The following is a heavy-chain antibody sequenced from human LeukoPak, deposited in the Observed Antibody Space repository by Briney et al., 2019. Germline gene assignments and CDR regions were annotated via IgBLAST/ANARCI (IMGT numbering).Heavy chain of an antibody. D-gene: IGHD1-7*01. CDR2: IYVSGST. Sequence: SETLSLTCTVSGASISSYYWSWIRRPAGKGLEWIGRIYVSGSTTYNPSLESRVTMSLDTSKNQISLKVSSVTAADTAVYYCARDSGTTGEVKFDPWGQGTLVTVSS. CDR1: GASISSYY. CDR3: ARDSGTTGEVKFDP. V-gene: IGHV4-4*07. J-gene: IGHJ5*02.